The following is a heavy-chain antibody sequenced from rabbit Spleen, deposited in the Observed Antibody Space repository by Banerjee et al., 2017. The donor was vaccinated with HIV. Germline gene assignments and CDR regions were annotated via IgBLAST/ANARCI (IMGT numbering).Heavy chain of an antibody. J-gene: IGHJ4*01. V-gene: IGHV1S45*01. D-gene: IGHD1-1*01. Sequence: QEQLEESGGGLVKPEGSLTLTCKASGIDFSSYYYMCWVRQAPGKGLEWIGCIYTGDGNTYYASWAKGRFTISKTSSSTVDLKMTSLTAADTATYFCARGANSGYYTSYFNLWGPGTLVTVS. CDR2: IYTGDGNT. CDR1: GIDFSSYYY. CDR3: ARGANSGYYTSYFNL.